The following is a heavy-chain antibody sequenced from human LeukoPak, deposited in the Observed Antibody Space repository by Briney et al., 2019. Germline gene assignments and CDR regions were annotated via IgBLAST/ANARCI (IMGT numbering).Heavy chain of an antibody. D-gene: IGHD3-22*01. J-gene: IGHJ3*02. V-gene: IGHV4-4*07. CDR2: IYTSGSN. Sequence: PSETLSLTCTVSGGSISSYYWSWIRQPAGKGLEWIGRIYTSGSNNYNPSLKSRVTMSVDTSKNQFPLKLSSVTAADTAVYYCARDKFPEWDYYDSSGYHDAFDIWGQGTMVTVSS. CDR3: ARDKFPEWDYYDSSGYHDAFDI. CDR1: GGSISSYY.